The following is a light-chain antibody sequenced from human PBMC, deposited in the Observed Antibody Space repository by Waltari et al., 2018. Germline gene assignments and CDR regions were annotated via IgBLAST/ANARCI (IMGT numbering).Light chain of an antibody. J-gene: IGLJ1*01. CDR2: YDS. CDR3: QVWDANNDPGV. CDR1: NIERKS. Sequence: SYVLTQPPSVSVAPGETATITCGGNNIERKSVHWYRQRPGQAPVLVISYDSDRPSGIPERFSGSNSGNTATLTISRVEAGDEADYYCQVWDANNDPGVFGTGTEVTVL. V-gene: IGLV3-21*01.